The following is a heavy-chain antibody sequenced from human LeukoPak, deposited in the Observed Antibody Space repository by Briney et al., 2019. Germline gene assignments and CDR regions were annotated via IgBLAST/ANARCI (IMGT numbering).Heavy chain of an antibody. CDR3: AKASAMIVVVSKHFDY. D-gene: IGHD3-22*01. Sequence: GGSLRLSCAASGFTFNNYAMTWVRQASGKGLEWVSAISRSGGSTYYADSVKGRFTISRDNSKNTLYLQMNSLRAEDTAVYYCAKASAMIVVVSKHFDYWGQGTLVTVSS. J-gene: IGHJ4*02. CDR2: ISRSGGST. CDR1: GFTFNNYA. V-gene: IGHV3-23*01.